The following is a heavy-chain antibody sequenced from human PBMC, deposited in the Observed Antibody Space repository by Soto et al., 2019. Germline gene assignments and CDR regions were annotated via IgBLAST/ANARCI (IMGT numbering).Heavy chain of an antibody. Sequence: QVQLQESGPGLVKPSGTLSLTCAVSGGSVNNDKWWSWVRQPPGKGLEWIGEIHSSGITNYNPSLKCRASIFLDKFKIQFSVKLTSVTAADTAVYFCAGQWSAGYGAFDPWGQGTLVTVSS. J-gene: IGHJ5*02. V-gene: IGHV4-4*02. D-gene: IGHD3-9*01. CDR1: GGSVNNDKW. CDR3: AGQWSAGYGAFDP. CDR2: IHSSGIT.